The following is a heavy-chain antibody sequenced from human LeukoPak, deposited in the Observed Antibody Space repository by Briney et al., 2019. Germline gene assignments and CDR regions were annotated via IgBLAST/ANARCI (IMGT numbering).Heavy chain of an antibody. CDR1: GYTFTTYA. CDR3: ARGGGYCSSTSCRDPYFDY. V-gene: IGHV1-3*01. J-gene: IGHJ4*02. Sequence: ASVKVSCKASGYTFTTYAMYWVRQAPGQRLEWMGWINAGNGNTKYSQKFQGRVTITRDTSASTAYMELSSLTSEDTAVYYCARGGGYCSSTSCRDPYFDYWGQGTLVTVSS. D-gene: IGHD2-2*01. CDR2: INAGNGNT.